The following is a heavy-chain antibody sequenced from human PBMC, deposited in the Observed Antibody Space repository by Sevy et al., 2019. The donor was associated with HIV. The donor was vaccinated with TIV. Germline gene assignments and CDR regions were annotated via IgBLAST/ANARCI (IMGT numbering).Heavy chain of an antibody. Sequence: ASVQVSCKASGYTFTNYEINWVRQATGQGLEWMGWMNPNSGKTGYAPQFHGRVTMTRNTSLNIAYMELSSLRSDDTAVYYCARDEQRPYYYGSGNMGHWGQGTLVTVSS. J-gene: IGHJ4*02. CDR2: MNPNSGKT. D-gene: IGHD3-10*01. CDR3: ARDEQRPYYYGSGNMGH. CDR1: GYTFTNYE. V-gene: IGHV1-8*01.